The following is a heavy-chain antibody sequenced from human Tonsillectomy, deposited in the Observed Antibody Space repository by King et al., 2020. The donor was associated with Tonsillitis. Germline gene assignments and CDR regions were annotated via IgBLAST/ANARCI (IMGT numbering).Heavy chain of an antibody. CDR1: GFTFSSYA. Sequence: QVQLVESGGGVVQPGRSLRLSCAASGFTFSSYAMHWVRQAPGKGLEWVAVISYDGDNKYYADSVKGRFTISRDNSKNMLYLQMNSLRTEDTAVYYCAREPEAVAGPRDGMDVWGQGTTVTVSS. D-gene: IGHD6-19*01. J-gene: IGHJ6*02. CDR3: AREPEAVAGPRDGMDV. V-gene: IGHV3-30-3*01. CDR2: ISYDGDNK.